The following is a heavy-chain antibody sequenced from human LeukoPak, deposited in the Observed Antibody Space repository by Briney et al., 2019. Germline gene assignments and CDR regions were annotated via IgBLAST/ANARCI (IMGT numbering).Heavy chain of an antibody. CDR1: RFTFNTYW. J-gene: IGHJ5*02. CDR3: ARSPGLPYCSSTSCYTPGWFDP. D-gene: IGHD2-2*02. CDR2: IKRDGSEK. V-gene: IGHV3-7*01. Sequence: GGSLRLSCAASRFTFNTYWMSWVRQAPGKGLEWVATIKRDGSEKYYVDPVKGRFTISRDNAKNSLYLQMNSLRAEDTAVYYCARSPGLPYCSSTSCYTPGWFDPWGQGTLVTVSS.